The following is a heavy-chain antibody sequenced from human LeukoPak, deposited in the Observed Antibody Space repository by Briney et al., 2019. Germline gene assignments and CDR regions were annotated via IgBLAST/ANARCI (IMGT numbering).Heavy chain of an antibody. CDR1: GFTFSSYG. CDR2: ISGSGGST. J-gene: IGHJ5*02. CDR3: AKDLKAGRTNWFDP. V-gene: IGHV3-23*01. D-gene: IGHD2-8*01. Sequence: GGSLRLSCAAPGFTFSSYGMSWVRQAPGKGLEWVSAISGSGGSTYYADSVKGRFTISRDNSKNTLYLQMNSLRAEDTAVYYCAKDLKAGRTNWFDPWGQGTLVTVSS.